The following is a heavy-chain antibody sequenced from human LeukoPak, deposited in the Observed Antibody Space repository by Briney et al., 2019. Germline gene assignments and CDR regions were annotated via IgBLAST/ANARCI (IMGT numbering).Heavy chain of an antibody. CDR3: ARYDILTGYYYYFDY. D-gene: IGHD3-9*01. CDR2: IRYDGSDK. J-gene: IGHJ4*02. V-gene: IGHV3-30*02. CDR1: GFTFSSYG. Sequence: GFLRLSCAASGFTFSSYGMHWVRQAPGKGLEWVAFIRYDGSDKYYADSVKGRFTISRDNSKNTLYLQMNSPRAEDTAVYYCARYDILTGYYYYFDYWGQGTLVTVSS.